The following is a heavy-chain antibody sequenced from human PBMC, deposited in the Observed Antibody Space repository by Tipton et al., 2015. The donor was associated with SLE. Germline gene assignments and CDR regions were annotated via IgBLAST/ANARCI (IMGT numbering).Heavy chain of an antibody. CDR1: AYSISSGYY. CDR3: ATVDCGGDCAPAEYFQH. CDR2: IYHSGST. D-gene: IGHD2-21*01. Sequence: GLVKPSETLSLTCAVSAYSISSGYYWGWIRQPPGKGLEWIGSIYHSGSTYYNPSLKSRVTISVDTSKNQFSLKLSSVTAADTAVYYCATVDCGGDCAPAEYFQHWGQGTLVTVSS. V-gene: IGHV4-38-2*01. J-gene: IGHJ1*01.